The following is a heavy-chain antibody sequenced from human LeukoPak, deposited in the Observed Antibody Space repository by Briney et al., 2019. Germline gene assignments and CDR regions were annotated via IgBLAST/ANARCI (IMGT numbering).Heavy chain of an antibody. CDR2: ISRSGGTT. J-gene: IGHJ4*02. Sequence: GGSLRLSCAASGFTFSSYAMTWVRQAPGKGLEWVSAISRSGGTTFYADSVKGRFTISRDNSENTVYLQMNSLRAEDTAVYYCEKRGDKLDLIWGQGTLVTVSS. D-gene: IGHD2-21*02. V-gene: IGHV3-23*01. CDR1: GFTFSSYA. CDR3: EKRGDKLDLI.